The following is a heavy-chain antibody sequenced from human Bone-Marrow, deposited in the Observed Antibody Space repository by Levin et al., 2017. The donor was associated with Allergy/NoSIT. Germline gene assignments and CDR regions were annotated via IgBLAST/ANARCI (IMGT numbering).Heavy chain of an antibody. CDR3: ARDISYGSYDY. CDR1: GFTFSHYG. CDR2: IWHDGSKT. J-gene: IGHJ4*02. V-gene: IGHV3-33*01. D-gene: IGHD5-18*01. Sequence: GESLKISCAASGFTFSHYGMHWVRQAPGKGLEWVALIWHDGSKTNYPDSVKGRFTISRDDSRATLFLQMNSLRAEDTAVYYCARDISYGSYDYWGQGTLVTVSS.